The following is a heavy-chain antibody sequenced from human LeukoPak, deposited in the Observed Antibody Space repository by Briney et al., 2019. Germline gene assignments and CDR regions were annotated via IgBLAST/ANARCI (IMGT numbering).Heavy chain of an antibody. CDR1: GGSISSYY. D-gene: IGHD6-19*01. V-gene: IGHV4-59*01. Sequence: SETLSLTCTVSGGSISSYYWSWIRQPPGKGLEWIGYIYYSGSTNYNPSLKSRVTISVDTSKNQFSLKLSSVTAADTAVYYCARRSSGWYRDWGQGTLVTVSS. J-gene: IGHJ4*02. CDR3: ARRSSGWYRD. CDR2: IYYSGST.